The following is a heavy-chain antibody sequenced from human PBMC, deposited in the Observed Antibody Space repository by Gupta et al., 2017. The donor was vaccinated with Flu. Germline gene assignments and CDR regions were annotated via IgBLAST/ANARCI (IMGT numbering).Heavy chain of an antibody. V-gene: IGHV3-48*02. Sequence: EVQLVASGGGLVQPGGSLRLSCAASGFTFSSYTMSWVRQAPGKGLEWVSYISSSSSTIYYADSVKGRFTISRDNAKNSLNLQMNSLRDEDTAVYYCARAVVISAFDIWGQGTMVTVSS. CDR3: ARAVVISAFDI. CDR1: GFTFSSYT. D-gene: IGHD3-22*01. CDR2: ISSSSSTI. J-gene: IGHJ3*02.